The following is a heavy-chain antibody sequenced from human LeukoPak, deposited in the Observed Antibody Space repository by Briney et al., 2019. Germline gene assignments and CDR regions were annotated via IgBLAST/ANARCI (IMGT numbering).Heavy chain of an antibody. D-gene: IGHD6-13*01. CDR1: GFTFDDYA. CDR3: AKDGIAAAYYYYMHV. Sequence: GRSLRLSCAASGFTFDDYAMHWVRQAPGKGLEWVSGISWNSGSIGYADSVKGRFTISRDNAKNSLYLQMNSLRAEDTALYYCAKDGIAAAYYYYMHVWGKGTTVTVSS. V-gene: IGHV3-9*01. CDR2: ISWNSGSI. J-gene: IGHJ6*03.